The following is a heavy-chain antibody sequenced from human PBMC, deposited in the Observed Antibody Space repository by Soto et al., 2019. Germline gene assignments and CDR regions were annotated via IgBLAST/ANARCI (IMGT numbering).Heavy chain of an antibody. CDR1: GFPFSATG. CDR2: IGPNPTNT. J-gene: IGHJ4*02. V-gene: IGHV3-23*05. Sequence: EVQLLESGGGLVQPGGSLRLSCAASGFPFSATGMLWVRQPPGGGLEWVSAIGPNPTNTKYTDSVKGRFTISRDHSKSTVLLQMTNLRAEDTALYYCTTARHCSSDACPAAEWGQGTLITVSS. D-gene: IGHD2-2*01. CDR3: TTARHCSSDACPAAE.